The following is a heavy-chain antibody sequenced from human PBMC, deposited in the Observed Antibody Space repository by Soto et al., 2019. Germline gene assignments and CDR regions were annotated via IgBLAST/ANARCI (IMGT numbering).Heavy chain of an antibody. CDR3: AIEYCSGGSCYRLRRAFDI. J-gene: IGHJ3*02. V-gene: IGHV1-3*01. CDR2: INAGNGNT. Sequence: GASVKVSCKASGDTFTSYAMHWVRQAPGQRLEWMGWINAGNGNTKYSQKFQGRVTITRDTSASTAYMELSSLRSEDTAVYYCAIEYCSGGSCYRLRRAFDIWGQGTMVTVSS. CDR1: GDTFTSYA. D-gene: IGHD2-15*01.